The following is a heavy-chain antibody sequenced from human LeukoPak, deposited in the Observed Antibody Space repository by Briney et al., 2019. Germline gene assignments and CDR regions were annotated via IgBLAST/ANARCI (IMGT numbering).Heavy chain of an antibody. Sequence: GGSLRLSCAAPGFTFSSYAMSWVRQAPGKGLEWVSAISGSGGSTYYADSVKGRFTISRDNSKNTLYLQMNSLRAEDTAVYYCAKAADVLLWFGELLTYDGMDVWGQGTTVTVSS. D-gene: IGHD3-10*01. CDR2: ISGSGGST. CDR1: GFTFSSYA. J-gene: IGHJ6*02. V-gene: IGHV3-23*01. CDR3: AKAADVLLWFGELLTYDGMDV.